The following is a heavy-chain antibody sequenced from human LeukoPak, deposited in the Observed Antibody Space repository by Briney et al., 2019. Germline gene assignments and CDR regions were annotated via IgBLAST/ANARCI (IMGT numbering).Heavy chain of an antibody. J-gene: IGHJ4*02. CDR1: GGSFSGYY. CDR2: VDYSGST. Sequence: SETLSLTCAVYGGSFSGYYWSWIRQPPGKGLEWIGSVDYSGSTYHNPSLKSRVTISVDTSKNQFSLKLSSVTAADTAVYYCARLNVFSYRSDYWGQGTLVTVSS. CDR3: ARLNVFSYRSDY. D-gene: IGHD6-13*01. V-gene: IGHV4-34*01.